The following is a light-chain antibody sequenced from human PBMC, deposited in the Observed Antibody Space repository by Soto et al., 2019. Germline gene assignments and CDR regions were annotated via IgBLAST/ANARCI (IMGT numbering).Light chain of an antibody. CDR3: QQRSNWPIT. Sequence: EIVLTQSPATLSLSPGERATLSCRASQSVNYYLAWYQQKPGQAPRLLIYEASNRATGIPARFSGSGSGTDFTLTISSLEPEDFAVYYCQQRSNWPITFGQGTRLETK. CDR1: QSVNYY. CDR2: EAS. V-gene: IGKV3-11*01. J-gene: IGKJ5*01.